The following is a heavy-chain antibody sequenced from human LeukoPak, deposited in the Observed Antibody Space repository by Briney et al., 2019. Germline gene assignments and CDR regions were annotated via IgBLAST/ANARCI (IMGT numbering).Heavy chain of an antibody. D-gene: IGHD3-16*01. CDR2: ISSSSTI. Sequence: GGSLRLSCAASGFTFSSYSMNWVRQAPGKGLEWVSYISSSSTIYYADSVKGRFTISRDNAKNSLYLQMNSLRDEDPAVYYCARIIGRGYFDYWGQGTLVTVSS. CDR3: ARIIGRGYFDY. CDR1: GFTFSSYS. J-gene: IGHJ4*02. V-gene: IGHV3-48*02.